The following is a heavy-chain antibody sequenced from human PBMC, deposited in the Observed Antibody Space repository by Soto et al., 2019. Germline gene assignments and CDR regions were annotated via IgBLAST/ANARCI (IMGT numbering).Heavy chain of an antibody. J-gene: IGHJ6*02. V-gene: IGHV4-31*03. CDR1: GGSISSGGYF. CDR3: AREGAAPYYYYGMDV. D-gene: IGHD6-6*01. Sequence: LSLTCTVSGGSISSGGYFWSWIRQHPGKGLEWIGFIYYSGSTYYNPSLKSRVTISVDTSKNQFSLKLSSVTAADTAVYYCAREGAAPYYYYGMDVWGQGTTVTVSS. CDR2: IYYSGST.